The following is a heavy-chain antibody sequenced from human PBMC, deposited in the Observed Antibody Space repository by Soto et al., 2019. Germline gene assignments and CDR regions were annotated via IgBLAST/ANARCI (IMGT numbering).Heavy chain of an antibody. J-gene: IGHJ6*02. Sequence: SETLSLTCTVSGGSIGSYYWSWIRQPPGKGLEWIGYIYYSGSTNYNPSLKSRVTISVDTSKNQFSLKLSSVTAADTAVYYCERGADVAGDYYGMDVWGQGTTVTVSS. CDR2: IYYSGST. V-gene: IGHV4-59*01. CDR3: ERGADVAGDYYGMDV. CDR1: GGSIGSYY. D-gene: IGHD3-10*01.